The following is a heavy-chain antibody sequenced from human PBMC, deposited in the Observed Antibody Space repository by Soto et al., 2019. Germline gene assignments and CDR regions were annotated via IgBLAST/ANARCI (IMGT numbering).Heavy chain of an antibody. CDR1: GYTFTGYY. Sequence: QVQLVQSGAEVKKPGASVKVSCKASGYTFTGYYMHWVRQAPGQGLEWMGWINPNSGGTNYAQKFQGRVTMTRDTAISTAYRELSRLRTDDAAVYYCARGWELIHFYFDSRGQGTLVTVSS. J-gene: IGHJ4*02. CDR2: INPNSGGT. V-gene: IGHV1-2*02. CDR3: ARGWELIHFYFDS. D-gene: IGHD1-26*01.